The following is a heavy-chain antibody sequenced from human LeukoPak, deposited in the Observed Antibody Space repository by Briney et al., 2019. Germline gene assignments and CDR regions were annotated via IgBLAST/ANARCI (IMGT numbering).Heavy chain of an antibody. CDR2: IYNSVSM. CDR1: GDSISSGSY. V-gene: IGHV4-38-2*01. CDR3: VRNFTRPGLDWSKRRYSFDF. J-gene: IGHJ4*02. Sequence: KTSETLSLTCSVSGDSISSGSYWGWIRQSPGKGLEWIGSIYNSVSMTYNPSLRSRVTISVDTSNNQFSLRLSSVTAADTAVYYCVRNFTRPGLDWSKRRYSFDFWGPGTTVTVSS. D-gene: IGHD3-9*01.